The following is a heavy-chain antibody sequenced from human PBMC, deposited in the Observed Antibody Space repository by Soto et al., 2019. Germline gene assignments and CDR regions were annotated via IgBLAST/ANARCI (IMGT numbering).Heavy chain of an antibody. D-gene: IGHD2-2*01. Sequence: GGSLRLSCAASGFTFSDHAMNWVRQAPGKGLEWVSYISSSSSAIYYADPVKGRFTISRDNAKNSLYLQMNSLRAEDTAVYYCARDIVEVPAARGTFWFDPWGQGTLVTVSS. V-gene: IGHV3-48*04. CDR3: ARDIVEVPAARGTFWFDP. CDR1: GFTFSDHA. J-gene: IGHJ5*02. CDR2: ISSSSSAI.